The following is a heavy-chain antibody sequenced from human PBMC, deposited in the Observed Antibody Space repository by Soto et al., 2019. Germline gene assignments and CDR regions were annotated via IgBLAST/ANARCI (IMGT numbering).Heavy chain of an antibody. Sequence: ASVKVSGKASGYSFIDYYIHWVRQAPGQGFEWMGRISPKSGGTNYAQKFEGRVTMTWDTSLNTAYMELSSIISDDTAVYYYARPPGYISDWYYFDLWGQGTLVTVSS. J-gene: IGHJ4*02. CDR1: GYSFIDYY. V-gene: IGHV1-2*02. D-gene: IGHD3-9*01. CDR3: ARPPGYISDWYYFDL. CDR2: ISPKSGGT.